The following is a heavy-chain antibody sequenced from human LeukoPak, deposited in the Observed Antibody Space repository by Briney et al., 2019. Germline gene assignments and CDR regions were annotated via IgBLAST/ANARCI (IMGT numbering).Heavy chain of an antibody. Sequence: GGSLRLSCAASGFTFDDYAMHWVRQAPGKGLEWVSGISWNSGSIGYADSVKGRFTISRDNAKNSLYLQMNSLRAEDPALYYCALSEGSYSAYDYWGQGTLVTVSS. D-gene: IGHD3-10*01. J-gene: IGHJ4*02. CDR2: ISWNSGSI. CDR3: ALSEGSYSAYDY. V-gene: IGHV3-9*01. CDR1: GFTFDDYA.